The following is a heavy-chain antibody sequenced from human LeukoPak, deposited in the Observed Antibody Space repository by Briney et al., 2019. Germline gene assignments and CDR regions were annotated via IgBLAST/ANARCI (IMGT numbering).Heavy chain of an antibody. CDR2: ISYDGSNK. D-gene: IGHD6-13*01. CDR3: ARDRMRLIAAAAGYTDY. CDR1: GFTFSSYA. Sequence: GGSLRLSCAASGFTFSSYAMHWVRQAPGKGLEWVAVISYDGSNKYYADSVKGRFTISRDNSKNTLYLQMNSLRAEDTAVYYCARDRMRLIAAAAGYTDYWGQGTLVTVSS. J-gene: IGHJ4*02. V-gene: IGHV3-30*04.